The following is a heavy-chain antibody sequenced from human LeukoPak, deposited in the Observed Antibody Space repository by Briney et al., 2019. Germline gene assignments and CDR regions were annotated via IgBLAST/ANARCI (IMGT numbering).Heavy chain of an antibody. CDR3: ASGPIMTTVTTFSG. Sequence: SVKVSCKASGGTFSSYAISWVRQAPRQRLEWMGGIIPIFGTANYAQKFQGRVTITADESTSTAYMELSSLRSEDTAVYYCASGPIMTTVTTFSGWGQGTLVTVSS. J-gene: IGHJ4*02. CDR2: IIPIFGTA. D-gene: IGHD4-17*01. CDR1: GGTFSSYA. V-gene: IGHV1-69*13.